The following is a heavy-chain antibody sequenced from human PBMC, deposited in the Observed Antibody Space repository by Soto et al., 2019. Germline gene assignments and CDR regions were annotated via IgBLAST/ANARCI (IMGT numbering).Heavy chain of an antibody. CDR3: AKDLGGITMVRGVSVDY. V-gene: IGHV3-23*01. CDR2: ISGSGGST. CDR1: GFTFSSYA. D-gene: IGHD3-10*01. Sequence: GGSLRLSCAASGFTFSSYAMSWVRQAPGKGLEWVSAISGSGGSTYYADSVKGRFTISRDNSKNTLYLQMNSLRAEDTAVYYCAKDLGGITMVRGVSVDYWGQGTLVTVSS. J-gene: IGHJ4*02.